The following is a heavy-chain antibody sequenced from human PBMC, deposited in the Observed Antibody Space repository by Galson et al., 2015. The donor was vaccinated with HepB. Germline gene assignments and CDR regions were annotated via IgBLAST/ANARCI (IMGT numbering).Heavy chain of an antibody. CDR2: IGVNDGSI. Sequence: SLRLSCAASGFTFSSYAMNWVRQAPGKGLEWVSGIGVNDGSIYYANSVKGRFTISRDNSKNTLYLQVNGLRVEDTAIYYCAKGRPERPPEHRGYDLPDYWGPGNPGHRLL. V-gene: IGHV3-23*01. J-gene: IGHJ4*02. CDR3: AKGRPERPPEHRGYDLPDY. CDR1: GFTFSSYA. D-gene: IGHD5-12*01.